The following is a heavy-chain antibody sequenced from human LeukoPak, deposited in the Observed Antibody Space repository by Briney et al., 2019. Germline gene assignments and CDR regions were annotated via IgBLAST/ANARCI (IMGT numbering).Heavy chain of an antibody. V-gene: IGHV4-39*07. J-gene: IGHJ3*02. CDR1: GGSISSGSYY. D-gene: IGHD5-18*01. Sequence: SQTLSLTCTVSGGSISSGSYYWGWIRQPPGKGLEWIGSIYYSGSTYYNPSLKSRVTISVDTSKNQFSLKLSSVTAADTAVYYCARSKRIQLWFEAFDIWGQGTMVTVSS. CDR3: ARSKRIQLWFEAFDI. CDR2: IYYSGST.